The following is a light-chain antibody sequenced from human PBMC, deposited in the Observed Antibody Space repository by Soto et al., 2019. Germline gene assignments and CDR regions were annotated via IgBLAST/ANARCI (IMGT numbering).Light chain of an antibody. CDR2: EVT. J-gene: IGLJ3*02. CDR3: SSFASSNTWV. CDR1: SSDVGAYNY. V-gene: IGLV2-8*01. Sequence: QSALTQPPSASGSPGQSVTISCTGTSSDVGAYNYVSWYQQHAGKAPKLVIYEVTKRPSGLPDRCSGSKSANTASLTVSGRQAEDEADYYCSSFASSNTWVFGGGTQLTVL.